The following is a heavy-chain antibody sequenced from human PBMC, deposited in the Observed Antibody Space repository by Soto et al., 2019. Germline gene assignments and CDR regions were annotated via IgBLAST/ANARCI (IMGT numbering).Heavy chain of an antibody. J-gene: IGHJ5*02. V-gene: IGHV1-69*01. CDR3: ERDRDDYGDYWFDP. D-gene: IGHD4-17*01. CDR1: GGTFSSYA. Sequence: QVQLVQSGAEVKKPGSSVKVSCKASGGTFSSYAISWVRQAPGQGLEWMGGIIPIFGTANYAQKFQGRVTITADESTSTAYMELSSLRSEDTAMYYCERDRDDYGDYWFDPWGQGTLVTVSS. CDR2: IIPIFGTA.